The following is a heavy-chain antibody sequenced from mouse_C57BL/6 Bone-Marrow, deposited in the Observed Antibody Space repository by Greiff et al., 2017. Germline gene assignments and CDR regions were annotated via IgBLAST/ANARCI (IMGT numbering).Heavy chain of an antibody. Sequence: QVQLQQSGAELARPGASVKMSCKASGYTFTSYTMHWVKQRPGQGLEWIGYINPSSGYTKYNQKFKDKATLTADKSSSTAYMKLSSLTSEDSAVYYCARRLTGTRGDYWGQGTTLTVSS. D-gene: IGHD4-1*01. CDR3: ARRLTGTRGDY. V-gene: IGHV1-4*01. J-gene: IGHJ2*01. CDR1: GYTFTSYT. CDR2: INPSSGYT.